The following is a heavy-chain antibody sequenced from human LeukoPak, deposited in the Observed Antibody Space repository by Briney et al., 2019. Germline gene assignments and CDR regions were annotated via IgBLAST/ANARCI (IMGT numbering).Heavy chain of an antibody. CDR2: IGASGGST. J-gene: IGHJ4*02. CDR1: GFTFSSYA. Sequence: GGSLRLSCATSGFTFSSYAMSWVRQATAKGLEWVSGIGASGGSTYYADSVKGRFTISRDNSKTTLYLQMNSLRTEDTAVYYCAKAEGYDILTGLDYWGQGTLVTVSS. D-gene: IGHD3-9*01. CDR3: AKAEGYDILTGLDY. V-gene: IGHV3-23*01.